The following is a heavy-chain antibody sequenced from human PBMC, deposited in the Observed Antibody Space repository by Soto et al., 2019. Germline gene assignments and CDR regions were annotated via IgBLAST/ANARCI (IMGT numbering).Heavy chain of an antibody. J-gene: IGHJ3*02. D-gene: IGHD2-15*01. CDR3: AREDRYCSGGSCYEAAFDI. Sequence: PSETLSLTCVVYGGSFSGYYWSWIRQPPGKGLEWIGEINYSGSTNYNPSLKSRVTISVDTSKNPSKNQFSLRLSSVTAADTAVYYCAREDRYCSGGSCYEAAFDIWGQGTMVTVSS. CDR2: INYSGST. V-gene: IGHV4-34*01. CDR1: GGSFSGYY.